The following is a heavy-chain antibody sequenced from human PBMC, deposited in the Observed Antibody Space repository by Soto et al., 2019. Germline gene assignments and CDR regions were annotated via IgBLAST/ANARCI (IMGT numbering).Heavy chain of an antibody. D-gene: IGHD3-10*01. CDR2: IYYSGST. CDR1: GGSFSGYY. Sequence: SETLSLTCAVYGGSFSGYYWSWIRQPPGKGLEWIGYIYYSGSTNYNPSLKSRVTISVDTSKNQFSLKLSSVTAADTAVYYCARDSILWFGELSQMYYYYYGMDVWGQGTTVTV. J-gene: IGHJ6*02. V-gene: IGHV4-59*01. CDR3: ARDSILWFGELSQMYYYYYGMDV.